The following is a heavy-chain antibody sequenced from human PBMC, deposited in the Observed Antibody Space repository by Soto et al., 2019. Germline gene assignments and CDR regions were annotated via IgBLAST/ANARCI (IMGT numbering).Heavy chain of an antibody. Sequence: SVKVSCKASGGTFSSYAISWVRQAPGQGLEWMGGIIPIFGTANYAQKFQGRVTITADESTSTAYMELSSLRSEDTAVYYCPIAARYYYYYYGMDVWGQGTTVTVSS. CDR3: PIAARYYYYYYGMDV. CDR2: IIPIFGTA. V-gene: IGHV1-69*13. D-gene: IGHD6-6*01. J-gene: IGHJ6*02. CDR1: GGTFSSYA.